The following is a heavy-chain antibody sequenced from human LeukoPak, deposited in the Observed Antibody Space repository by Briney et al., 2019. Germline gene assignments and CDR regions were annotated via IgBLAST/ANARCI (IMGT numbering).Heavy chain of an antibody. J-gene: IGHJ6*02. V-gene: IGHV3-30*02. D-gene: IGHD2-15*01. CDR1: GFTFSSYG. CDR3: AKDGYCSGGSCYSWNYYYYGMDV. CDR2: IRYGGSNK. Sequence: GGSLRLSCAASGFTFSSYGMHWVRQAPGKGLEWVAFIRYGGSNKYYADSVKGRFTISRDNSKNTLYLQMNSLRAEDTAVYYCAKDGYCSGGSCYSWNYYYYGMDVWGQGTTVTVSS.